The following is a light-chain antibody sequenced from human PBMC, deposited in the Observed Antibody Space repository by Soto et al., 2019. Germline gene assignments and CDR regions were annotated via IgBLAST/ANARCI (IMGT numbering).Light chain of an antibody. CDR2: GNS. J-gene: IGLJ3*02. Sequence: QSVLTQPPSVSGAPAQRVTISCTGSSSNIGAGYDVHWYQQLPGTAPKLLIYGNSNRPSGVPDRFSGSKSGTSASLAITGLLAEDEADYYCQSYDSSLSGWVFGGGTKLSVL. V-gene: IGLV1-40*01. CDR3: QSYDSSLSGWV. CDR1: SSNIGAGYD.